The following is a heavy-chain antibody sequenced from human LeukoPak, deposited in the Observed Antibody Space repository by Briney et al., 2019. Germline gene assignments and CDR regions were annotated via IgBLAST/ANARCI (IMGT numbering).Heavy chain of an antibody. Sequence: GGSLRLSCAASGFTFSSYGMHWVRQAPGKGLEWVAFIRYDGSNKYYADSVKGRFTISRDNSKNTLYLQMNSLRAEDTAVYYCAKDQGIFGVVADAFDIWGQGTMVTVSS. CDR1: GFTFSSYG. D-gene: IGHD3-3*01. J-gene: IGHJ3*02. CDR3: AKDQGIFGVVADAFDI. CDR2: IRYDGSNK. V-gene: IGHV3-30*02.